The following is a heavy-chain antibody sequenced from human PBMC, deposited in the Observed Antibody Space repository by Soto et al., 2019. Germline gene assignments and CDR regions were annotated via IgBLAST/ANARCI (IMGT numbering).Heavy chain of an antibody. CDR3: ARDQFGDCMNV. CDR2: IYYSGST. D-gene: IGHD3-16*01. J-gene: IGHJ6*02. CDR1: GDSIRSGAYY. V-gene: IGHV4-30-4*01. Sequence: QVQLQDSGPGLVKPSQTMSLTCTVSGDSIRSGAYYWSWIRQPPGKGLEWIGYIYYSGSTYYNPSLKSRVTISVDTSNNQFSLKLSCVTAAHTAVYYCARDQFGDCMNVCGQGTTVTFAS.